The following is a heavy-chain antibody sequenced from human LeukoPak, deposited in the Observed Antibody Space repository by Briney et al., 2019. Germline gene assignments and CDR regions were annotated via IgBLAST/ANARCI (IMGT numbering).Heavy chain of an antibody. Sequence: GGSLRLSCAASGFTFSSYAMHWVRQAPGKGLEWVAVISYDGSNKYYADSVKGRFTISRDNSKNTLYLQMGSLRAEDMAVYYCARGHIRWNLDTAMVPDAFDIWGQGTMVTVSS. CDR2: ISYDGSNK. V-gene: IGHV3-30*14. D-gene: IGHD5-18*01. J-gene: IGHJ3*02. CDR3: ARGHIRWNLDTAMVPDAFDI. CDR1: GFTFSSYA.